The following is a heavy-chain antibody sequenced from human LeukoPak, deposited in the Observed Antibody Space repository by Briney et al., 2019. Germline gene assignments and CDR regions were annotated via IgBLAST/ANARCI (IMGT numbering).Heavy chain of an antibody. J-gene: IGHJ6*03. Sequence: PGGSLRLSCAASGFSFSDYNMHWVRQAPGKGLEWVAFIRYDGSNKHYADSVKGRFTISRDNPKNTLYLQMNSLRAEDTAVYYCARAPGDYYYYMDVWGKGTTVTVSS. CDR1: GFSFSDYN. D-gene: IGHD3-10*01. CDR3: ARAPGDYYYYMDV. CDR2: IRYDGSNK. V-gene: IGHV3-30*02.